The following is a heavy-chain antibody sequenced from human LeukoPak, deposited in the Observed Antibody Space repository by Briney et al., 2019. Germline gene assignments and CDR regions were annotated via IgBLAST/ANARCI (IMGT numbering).Heavy chain of an antibody. D-gene: IGHD3-22*01. CDR1: GFTFCSYG. CDR3: AKKDNYYDSSGYPDAFDI. CDR2: ISYDGSNK. V-gene: IGHV3-30*18. J-gene: IGHJ3*02. Sequence: GGSLRLSCAASGFTFCSYGMHWVRQAPGKGLEWVAVISYDGSNKYYADSVKGRFTISRDNSKNTLYLQMNSLRAEDTAVYYCAKKDNYYDSSGYPDAFDIWGQGTMVTVSS.